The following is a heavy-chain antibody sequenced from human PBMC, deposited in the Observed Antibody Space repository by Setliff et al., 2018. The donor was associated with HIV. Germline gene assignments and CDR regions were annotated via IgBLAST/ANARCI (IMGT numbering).Heavy chain of an antibody. V-gene: IGHV4-61*02. D-gene: IGHD4-17*01. J-gene: IGHJ6*03. CDR1: GGSISSGSYF. CDR2: IYSSGIT. CDR3: ATPVTSRGYYYMDV. Sequence: SETLSLTCTVSGGSISSGSYFWNWIRQPAGKGLEWIGRIYSSGITYYNPSLKSRVTISIDTSNNQFSLKLKSVTAADTAVYYCATPVTSRGYYYMDVWGKGTTVTVSS.